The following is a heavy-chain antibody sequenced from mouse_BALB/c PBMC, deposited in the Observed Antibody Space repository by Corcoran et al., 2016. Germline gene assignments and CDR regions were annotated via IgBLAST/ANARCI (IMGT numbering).Heavy chain of an antibody. Sequence: QIQLVQSGPELKKPGETVKISCKASGYTFTNYGMNWVKQAPGKGLKWMGWINTYTGEPTYADDFKGRFAFSLETSASTAYLQINNLKNEDMATYFCASGGGNYLAWFAYWGQGTLVTVSA. CDR1: GYTFTNYG. CDR2: INTYTGEP. D-gene: IGHD2-1*01. CDR3: ASGGGNYLAWFAY. J-gene: IGHJ3*01. V-gene: IGHV9-1*02.